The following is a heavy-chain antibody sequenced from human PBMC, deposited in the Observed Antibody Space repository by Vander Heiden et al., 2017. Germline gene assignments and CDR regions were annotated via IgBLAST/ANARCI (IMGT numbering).Heavy chain of an antibody. J-gene: IGHJ4*02. D-gene: IGHD6-19*01. CDR2: ISWNSGSI. CDR1: GFTFDAYA. Sequence: EVQLVESGGGLVQPGRSLRLSCAASGFTFDAYAMHWVRQAPGKGLEWVSGISWNSGSIGYADSVKGRFTISRDNAKNSLYLQMNSLRAEDTALYYCAKDAVAGTGPRYFDYWGQGTLVTVSS. CDR3: AKDAVAGTGPRYFDY. V-gene: IGHV3-9*01.